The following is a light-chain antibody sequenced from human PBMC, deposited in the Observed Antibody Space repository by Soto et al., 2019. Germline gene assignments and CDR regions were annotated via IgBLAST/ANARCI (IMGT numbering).Light chain of an antibody. J-gene: IGKJ1*01. CDR1: HSVSSS. V-gene: IGKV3-15*01. CDR3: QQYRDXRPQ. CDR2: GSS. Sequence: EIVMTQSPATLSVSPGEIATLFCRAIHSVSSSLAWYQQKPGQAPRLLIHGSSTRATGIPARFSGSGSGKELTLKIRSLQSEDFAVYYGQQYRDXRPQVGQGTKV.